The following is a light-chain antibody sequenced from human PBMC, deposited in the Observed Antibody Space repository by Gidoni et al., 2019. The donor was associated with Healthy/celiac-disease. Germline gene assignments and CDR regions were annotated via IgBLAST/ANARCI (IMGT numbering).Light chain of an antibody. V-gene: IGKV1-9*01. CDR2: AAS. J-gene: IGKJ3*01. CDR3: QQLNSYPLFT. Sequence: DIQLTQSPSFLSASVGDRVTITCRASQGISSYLAWYQQKPGKAPKLLIYAASTLQSGVPSRFSDSGSGTEFTLTISSLQPEDFATYYCQQLNSYPLFTFXPXTKVDIK. CDR1: QGISSY.